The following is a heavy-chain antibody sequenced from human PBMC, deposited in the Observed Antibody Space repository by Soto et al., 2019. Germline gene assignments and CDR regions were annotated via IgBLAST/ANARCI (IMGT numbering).Heavy chain of an antibody. Sequence: PGGSLRLSCAASGFTFSSYGMHWGLQAPCKGLEWVAVIWYDGSNKYYADSVKGRFTISRDNSKNTLYLQMNSLRAEDTAIYYCARDGVGTTTYFGYFDYWGLGTLVTVSS. J-gene: IGHJ4*02. V-gene: IGHV3-33*01. CDR3: ARDGVGTTTYFGYFDY. CDR2: IWYDGSNK. CDR1: GFTFSSYG. D-gene: IGHD1-26*01.